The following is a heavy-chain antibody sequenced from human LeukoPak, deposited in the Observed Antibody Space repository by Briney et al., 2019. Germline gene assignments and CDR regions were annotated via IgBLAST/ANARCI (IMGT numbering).Heavy chain of an antibody. CDR1: GYTFTSYD. D-gene: IGHD1-26*01. J-gene: IGHJ3*02. Sequence: SVKVSCKASGYTFTSYDINWVRQATGQGLEWMGGIIPIFGTANYAQKFQGRVTITTDESTSTAYMELSSLRSEDTAVYYCASKSLVGATESDAFDIWGQGTMVTVSS. V-gene: IGHV1-69*05. CDR3: ASKSLVGATESDAFDI. CDR2: IIPIFGTA.